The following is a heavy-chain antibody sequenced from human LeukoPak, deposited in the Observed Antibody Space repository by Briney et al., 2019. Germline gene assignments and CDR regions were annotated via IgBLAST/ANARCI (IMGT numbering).Heavy chain of an antibody. J-gene: IGHJ4*02. V-gene: IGHV3-33*01. Sequence: GRSLRLSCAASGFTFSSYGMHWVRQAPGKGLEWVAVIWYDGSNKYYADSVKGRFTISRDNSKNTLYLQMNSLRAEDTAVYYCARDLAYYYDSSGYYYPDYWGQGTLVTVSS. CDR3: ARDLAYYYDSSGYYYPDY. CDR2: IWYDGSNK. D-gene: IGHD3-22*01. CDR1: GFTFSSYG.